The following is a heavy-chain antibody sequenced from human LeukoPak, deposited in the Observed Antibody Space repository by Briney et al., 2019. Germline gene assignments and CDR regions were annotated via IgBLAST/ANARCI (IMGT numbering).Heavy chain of an antibody. CDR3: ARAVYSSSFAYYYYGMDV. J-gene: IGHJ6*02. D-gene: IGHD6-13*01. CDR2: IYYSGST. V-gene: IGHV4-31*03. Sequence: SETLSLTCTVSGGSISSGGYYWSWIRQHPGKGLEWIGYIYYSGSTYYNPSLKSRVTISVDTSKNQFSLKLSSVTAADTAVYYCARAVYSSSFAYYYYGMDVWGQGTTVTVSS. CDR1: GGSISSGGYY.